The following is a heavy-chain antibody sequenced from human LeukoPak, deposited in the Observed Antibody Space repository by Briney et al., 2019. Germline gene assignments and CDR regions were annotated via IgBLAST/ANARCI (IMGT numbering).Heavy chain of an antibody. CDR2: ISSSGSTI. CDR3: ARPRGNVEMATIPFDY. J-gene: IGHJ4*02. Sequence: GGSLRLSCAASGFTFSSYEMNWVRQAPGKGLEWVSYISSSGSTIYYADSVKGRFTISRDNAKNSLYLQMNSLRAEDTAVYYCARPRGNVEMATIPFDYWGQGTLVTVSS. CDR1: GFTFSSYE. D-gene: IGHD5-24*01. V-gene: IGHV3-48*03.